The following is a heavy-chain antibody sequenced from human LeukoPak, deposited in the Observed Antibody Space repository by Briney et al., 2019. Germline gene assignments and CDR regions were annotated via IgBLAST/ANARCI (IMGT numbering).Heavy chain of an antibody. D-gene: IGHD4-17*01. CDR3: ARSPTVTTT. Sequence: GGSLRLSCSASGFTFSSYAMHWVRQAPGKGLEYVSAISSNGGSTYYADSVKGRFTISRDNSKNSLYLQMNSLRAEDTAVYYCARSPTVTTTWGQGTLVTVSS. CDR2: ISSNGGST. V-gene: IGHV3-64*04. CDR1: GFTFSSYA. J-gene: IGHJ5*02.